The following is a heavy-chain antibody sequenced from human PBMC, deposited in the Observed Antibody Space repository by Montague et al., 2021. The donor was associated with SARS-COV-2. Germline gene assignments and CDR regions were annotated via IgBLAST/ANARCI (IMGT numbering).Heavy chain of an antibody. CDR1: SGSIISSGYY. J-gene: IGHJ4*02. CDR3: ARGMIRGVTTPFDY. CDR2: IYYSGTT. V-gene: IGHV4-39*01. Sequence: SETLSLTCSVSSGSIISSGYYWGWIRSPPGKQLEWIGNIYYSGTTYYHPSLHSRGTISVDTSKHQLSLILSSVTAADTAVYFCARGMIRGVTTPFDYWGQGSQVTVSS. D-gene: IGHD3-10*01.